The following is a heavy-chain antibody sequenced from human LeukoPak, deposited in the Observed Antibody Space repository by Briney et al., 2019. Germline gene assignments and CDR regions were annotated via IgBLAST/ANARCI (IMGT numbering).Heavy chain of an antibody. CDR3: AILERDSSSWYYVY. J-gene: IGHJ4*02. CDR1: GFTFDGYG. D-gene: IGHD6-13*01. CDR2: INWNGGST. Sequence: SGGSLRLSCAASGFTFDGYGMSWVRQAPGKGLERVSGINWNGGSTGYADSVKGRFTISRDNAKNSLYLQMNSLRAEDTALYYCAILERDSSSWYYVYWGQGTLVTVSS. V-gene: IGHV3-20*04.